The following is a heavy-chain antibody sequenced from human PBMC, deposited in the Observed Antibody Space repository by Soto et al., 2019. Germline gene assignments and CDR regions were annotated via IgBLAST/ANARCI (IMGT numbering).Heavy chain of an antibody. Sequence: EVQLVESGGALVQPGGSLRLSCATSGFTFTHYWMNWVRQAPGKGLEWVANINIDGTEKYYGDSVKGRFTISRDNAKNSLYLQMDRLRDEHMAVYYCARNRGWEMLDYWGQGTLVTVSS. J-gene: IGHJ4*02. CDR2: INIDGTEK. D-gene: IGHD6-19*01. CDR3: ARNRGWEMLDY. V-gene: IGHV3-7*01. CDR1: GFTFTHYW.